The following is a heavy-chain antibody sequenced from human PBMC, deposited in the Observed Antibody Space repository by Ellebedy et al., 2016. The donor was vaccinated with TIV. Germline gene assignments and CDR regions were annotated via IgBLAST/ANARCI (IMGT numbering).Heavy chain of an antibody. CDR3: ARNRQHSSSWSKQYNWFDP. J-gene: IGHJ5*02. CDR2: IYYSGNT. CDR1: GVSISSYY. V-gene: IGHV4-59*08. D-gene: IGHD6-13*01. Sequence: SETLSLTCTVSGVSISSYYWSWIRQPPGKGLEWIGYIYYSGNTNYNPSLKSRVTISVDTSKNQFSLKLSSVTAADTAVYYCARNRQHSSSWSKQYNWFDPWGQGTTVTVSS.